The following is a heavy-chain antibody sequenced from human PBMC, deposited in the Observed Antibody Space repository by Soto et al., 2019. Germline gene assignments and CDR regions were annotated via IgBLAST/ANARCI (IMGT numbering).Heavy chain of an antibody. CDR3: ARQLSARRMAARLYYYGMDV. J-gene: IGHJ6*02. V-gene: IGHV5-51*01. CDR1: GYSFTSYW. D-gene: IGHD6-6*01. Sequence: LKISCKGSGYSFTSYWIGWVRQMPGKGLEWMGIIYPGDSDTRYSPSFQGQVTISADKSISTAYLQWSSLKASDTAMYYCARQLSARRMAARLYYYGMDVWGQGTTVTVS. CDR2: IYPGDSDT.